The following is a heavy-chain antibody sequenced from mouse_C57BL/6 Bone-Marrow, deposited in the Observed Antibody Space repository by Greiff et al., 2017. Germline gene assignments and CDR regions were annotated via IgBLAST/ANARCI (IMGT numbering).Heavy chain of an antibody. CDR3: SLITTVVATRAY. D-gene: IGHD1-1*01. V-gene: IGHV1-5*01. CDR1: GYTFTSYW. J-gene: IGHJ3*01. Sequence: EVQLQQSGTVLARPGASVKMSCKTSGYTFTSYWMHWVKQRPGQGLEWIGAIYPGNSDTSYNQKFKGKAKLTAVTSASTAYMELSSLTNEDSAVYYCSLITTVVATRAYWGQGTLVTVSA. CDR2: IYPGNSDT.